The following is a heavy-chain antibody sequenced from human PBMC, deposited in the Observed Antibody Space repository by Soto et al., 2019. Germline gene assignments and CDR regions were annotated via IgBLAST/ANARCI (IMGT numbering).Heavy chain of an antibody. Sequence: GGSLRLSCAASGFTFSSYAMSWVRQAPGKGLEWVSAISGSGGSTYYADSVKGRFTISRDNSKNTLYLQMNSLRAEDTAVYYCAREFIAAAGTDYYYGMDVWGQGTTVTVSS. CDR2: ISGSGGST. J-gene: IGHJ6*02. CDR3: AREFIAAAGTDYYYGMDV. V-gene: IGHV3-23*01. D-gene: IGHD6-13*01. CDR1: GFTFSSYA.